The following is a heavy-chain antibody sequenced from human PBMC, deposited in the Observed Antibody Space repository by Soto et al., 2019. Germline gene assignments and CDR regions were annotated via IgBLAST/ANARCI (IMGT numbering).Heavy chain of an antibody. CDR2: ISYDGSNK. CDR3: AANMLRAPLDP. CDR1: GFTFSNYG. Sequence: QVQLVESGGGVVQPGRSLRLSCATSGFTFSNYGMHWARHTPGKGLEWVAVISYDGSNKKYADPVKGRFTISRDNSKSTLTLQMNRLRVEDTAVYYCAANMLRAPLDPWGQGTLVIVS. J-gene: IGHJ5*02. D-gene: IGHD3-10*01. V-gene: IGHV3-30*03.